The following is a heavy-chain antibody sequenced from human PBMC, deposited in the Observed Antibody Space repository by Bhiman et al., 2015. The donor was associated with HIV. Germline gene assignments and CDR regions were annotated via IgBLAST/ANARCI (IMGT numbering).Heavy chain of an antibody. V-gene: IGHV3-30*02. CDR2: IRYDGSNT. Sequence: QVQLVESGGGVVQPGGSLRLSCAASGFTFSSYGMHWVRQAPGKGLEWVAFIRYDGSNTYYADSVKGRFTISRDNSKNTLYLQMNSLRPEDTAVYYCAKLLLFGELSALRDWGQGTLVTVSS. CDR1: GFTFSSYG. J-gene: IGHJ4*02. D-gene: IGHD3-10*01. CDR3: AKLLLFGELSALRD.